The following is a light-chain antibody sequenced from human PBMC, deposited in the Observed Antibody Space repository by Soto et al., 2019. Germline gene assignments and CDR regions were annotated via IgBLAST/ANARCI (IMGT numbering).Light chain of an antibody. V-gene: IGLV2-14*01. Sequence: QSVLTQPASVSGSPGQSITISCTGTSSDVGGYNYVSWYHQHPGKAPKLMIYDVSNRPSGVSNRFSGSKSGNTASLTISGLQAEDEADYYCSSYTSSTVVVGGGTKLTVL. J-gene: IGLJ2*01. CDR3: SSYTSSTVV. CDR1: SSDVGGYNY. CDR2: DVS.